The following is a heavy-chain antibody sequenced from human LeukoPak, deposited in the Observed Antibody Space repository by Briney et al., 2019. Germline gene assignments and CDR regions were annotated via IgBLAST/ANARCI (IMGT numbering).Heavy chain of an antibody. J-gene: IGHJ4*02. CDR3: ARDNGDYWFDY. D-gene: IGHD4-17*01. CDR2: INPNSGGT. Sequence: ASVNVSRKATGYTFNGYYMHWVRQAPGQGLEWKGWINPNSGGTNYAQKFQGRVTMTRDTSISTAYMELTRLRSDDTAVYYCARDNGDYWFDYWGQGTLVTVSS. CDR1: GYTFNGYY. V-gene: IGHV1-2*02.